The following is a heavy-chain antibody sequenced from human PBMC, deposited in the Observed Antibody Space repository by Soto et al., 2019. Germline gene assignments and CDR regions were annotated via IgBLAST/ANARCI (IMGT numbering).Heavy chain of an antibody. CDR3: AHRMGKYNFWNGGYLDF. V-gene: IGHV2-5*02. CDR2: IFWDVDK. J-gene: IGHJ4*02. Sequence: QSGPTLVNPTPTLTLTCTFSGFSLNTGGVGVGWIRQPPGKALEWLAVIFWDVDKLYSPSLKSRLTIFKDTSKNQVVLLMTNMDPVDTAIFFCAHRMGKYNFWNGGYLDFWGQGILVTVSS. CDR1: GFSLNTGGVG. D-gene: IGHD3-3*01.